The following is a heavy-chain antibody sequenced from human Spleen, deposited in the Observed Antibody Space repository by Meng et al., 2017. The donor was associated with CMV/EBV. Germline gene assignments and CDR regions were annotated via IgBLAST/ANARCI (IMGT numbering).Heavy chain of an antibody. CDR3: ARDVATLGSGLDV. V-gene: IGHV3-23*01. D-gene: IGHD5-12*01. J-gene: IGHJ6*02. Sequence: GESLKISCAASGFTFSSYAMSWVRQAPGKGLEWVSAISGSGGSTYYADSVKGRFTISRDNSKNTLYLQMNSLRAEDTAVYYCARDVATLGSGLDVWGQGTTVTVSS. CDR1: GFTFSSYA. CDR2: ISGSGGST.